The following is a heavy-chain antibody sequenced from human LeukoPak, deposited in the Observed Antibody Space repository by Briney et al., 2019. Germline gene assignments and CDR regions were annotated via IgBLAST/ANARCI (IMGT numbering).Heavy chain of an antibody. Sequence: GESLRLSCAASGFTVSSNYMSWVRQAPGKGLEWVSVIYSGGSTYYADSVKGRFTISRDNSKNTLYLQMNSLRAEDTAVYYCASTHLGYCSSASCQNDYWGQGTLVTVSS. CDR1: GFTVSSNY. J-gene: IGHJ4*02. CDR2: IYSGGST. CDR3: ASTHLGYCSSASCQNDY. V-gene: IGHV3-53*01. D-gene: IGHD2-2*01.